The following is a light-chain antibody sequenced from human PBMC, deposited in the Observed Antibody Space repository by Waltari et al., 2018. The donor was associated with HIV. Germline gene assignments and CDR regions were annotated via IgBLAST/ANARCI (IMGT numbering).Light chain of an antibody. CDR1: RSNIGANF. CDR3: AAWDDSLNSVV. CDR2: RVN. V-gene: IGLV1-47*01. J-gene: IGLJ3*02. Sequence: QSVLTQPPSTSGTPGQRVTISCSGNRSNIGANFVSWYQQVPGMAPKFLIYRVNERPSGVPDRFSGSKSGTSASLAISRLRAEDEADYFCAAWDDSLNSVVFGAGTKLTVL.